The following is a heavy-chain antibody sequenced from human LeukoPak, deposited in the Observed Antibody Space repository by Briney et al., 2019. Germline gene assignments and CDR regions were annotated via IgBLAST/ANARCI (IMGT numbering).Heavy chain of an antibody. V-gene: IGHV1-2*02. D-gene: IGHD3-22*01. CDR3: ARVQNYYDSSGPFI. Sequence: GASVKVSCKASGYTFTGYYMHWVRQAPGQGLEWMGWINPNSGGTNYAQKFQGRVTMTRDTSISTAYMELSRLRSDDTAVYYCARVQNYYDSSGPFIWGQETLVTVSS. J-gene: IGHJ4*02. CDR1: GYTFTGYY. CDR2: INPNSGGT.